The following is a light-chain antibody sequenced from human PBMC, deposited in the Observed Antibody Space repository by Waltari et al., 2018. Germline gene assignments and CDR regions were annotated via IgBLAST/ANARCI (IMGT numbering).Light chain of an antibody. CDR1: QSIGTW. V-gene: IGKV1-5*03. CDR3: QHYNFYSPFT. CDR2: KAS. Sequence: DIQMTQSPPTLSASAGDRVTLSCRASQSIGTWLAWYQQKPGNVPKLLISKASNLESGVPSRFSGSGSGTHFSLTISRLQPDDFATYYCQHYNFYSPFTFGQGTKLEIK. J-gene: IGKJ2*01.